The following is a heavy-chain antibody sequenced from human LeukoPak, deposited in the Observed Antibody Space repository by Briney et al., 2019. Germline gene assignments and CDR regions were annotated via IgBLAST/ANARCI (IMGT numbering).Heavy chain of an antibody. Sequence: GGSLRLSCAASGFTFSSYGMHWVRQAPGKGLEWVAVISYDGSNKYYADSVKGRFTISRDNSKNTLYLQMNSLRAEDTALYYCARGSSGWGPPFDYWGQGTLVTVSS. D-gene: IGHD6-19*01. CDR2: ISYDGSNK. CDR1: GFTFSSYG. V-gene: IGHV3-30*03. CDR3: ARGSSGWGPPFDY. J-gene: IGHJ4*02.